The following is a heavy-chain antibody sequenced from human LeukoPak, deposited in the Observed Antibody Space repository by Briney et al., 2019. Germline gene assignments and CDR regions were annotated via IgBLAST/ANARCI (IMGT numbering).Heavy chain of an antibody. CDR2: ISNSGLSI. D-gene: IGHD3-9*01. V-gene: IGHV3-11*01. Sequence: GGSLRLSCAASGFTFSDYYMAWIRQAPGKGLEWVSSISNSGLSINYADSVKGRFTISRDNAKDSLLLQMNSLRAEDAAMYYCARGRSFDYLFTFWGQGTLLTVSS. J-gene: IGHJ4*02. CDR3: ARGRSFDYLFTF. CDR1: GFTFSDYY.